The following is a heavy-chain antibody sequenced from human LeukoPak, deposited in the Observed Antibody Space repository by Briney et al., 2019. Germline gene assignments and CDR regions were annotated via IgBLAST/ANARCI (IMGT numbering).Heavy chain of an antibody. Sequence: PSETLSLTCTVSGASVSSASYWTWIRQPPGKGVEWIAHIYNGVNTNYNPSLKSRVTISVGTSKNQFSLRLNSVTAADTAVYYCARSRAFNSGAFDPWGQGSLVTVSS. CDR2: IYNGVNT. V-gene: IGHV4-61*01. J-gene: IGHJ5*02. D-gene: IGHD1-26*01. CDR3: ARSRAFNSGAFDP. CDR1: GASVSSASY.